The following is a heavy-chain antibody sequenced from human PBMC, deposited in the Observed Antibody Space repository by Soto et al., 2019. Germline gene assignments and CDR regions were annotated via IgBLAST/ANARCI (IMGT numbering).Heavy chain of an antibody. V-gene: IGHV4-4*02. J-gene: IGHJ4*02. CDR2: IYHSGST. CDR1: GGSISSSNW. CDR3: ASKPRGYEVQDQVK. D-gene: IGHD5-18*01. Sequence: SETLSLTCAVSGGSISSSNWWSWVRQPPGKGLEWIGEIYHSGSTNYNPSLKSRVTISVDKSKNQFSLKLSSVTAADTAVYYCASKPRGYEVQDQVKWGQGTLVTVSS.